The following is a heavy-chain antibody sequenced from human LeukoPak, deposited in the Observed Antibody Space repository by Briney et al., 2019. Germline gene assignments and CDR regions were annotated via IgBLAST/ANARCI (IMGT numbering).Heavy chain of an antibody. CDR1: DDSITMYY. Sequence: SETLSLTCSVSDDSITMYYWTWIRQPPGKGLEWIGYVDHTGSTNFNPSLNGRVSISRDTTKNLFSLKLSSVTAADTAVYYCARDGGYYYDSSGYYGIDAFDIWGQGTMVTVSS. J-gene: IGHJ3*02. CDR3: ARDGGYYYDSSGYYGIDAFDI. CDR2: VDHTGST. D-gene: IGHD3-22*01. V-gene: IGHV4-59*01.